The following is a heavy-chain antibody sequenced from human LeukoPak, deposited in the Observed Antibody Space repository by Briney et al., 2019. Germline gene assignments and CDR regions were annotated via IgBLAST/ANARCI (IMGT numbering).Heavy chain of an antibody. CDR3: ARVDYAPRALDY. CDR1: GFTFSSYA. CDR2: ISYDGSNK. D-gene: IGHD4-17*01. Sequence: GGSLRLSCAASGFTFSSYAMHWVRQAPGKGLEWVAVISYDGSNKYYADSVKGRFTISRDNSKNTLYLQMNSLRAEDTAVYYCARVDYAPRALDYWGQGTLVTVSS. J-gene: IGHJ4*02. V-gene: IGHV3-30-3*01.